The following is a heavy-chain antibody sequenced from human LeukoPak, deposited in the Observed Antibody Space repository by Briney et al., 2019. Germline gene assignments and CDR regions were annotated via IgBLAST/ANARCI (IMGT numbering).Heavy chain of an antibody. D-gene: IGHD3-22*01. Sequence: GALGLSCAAPGITFTSLAMTWVPPAPGKGLEVVLRISGSGGSTYYADSVRGRFTISRDNSKNTLYLQMNSLRAEDTAVYYCAKGQSSSGLRNYFDYWGQGTLVTVSS. V-gene: IGHV3-23*01. J-gene: IGHJ4*02. CDR3: AKGQSSSGLRNYFDY. CDR2: ISGSGGST. CDR1: GITFTSLA.